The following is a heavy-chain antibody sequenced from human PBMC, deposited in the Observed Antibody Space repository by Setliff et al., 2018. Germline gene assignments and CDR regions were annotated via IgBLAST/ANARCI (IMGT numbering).Heavy chain of an antibody. CDR3: VKPTLAGEVSSPFAFWFES. D-gene: IGHD3-3*01. CDR2: IYHSGST. Sequence: PSETLSLTCTVSGYSISSGYYWGWIRQPPGKGLEWIGSIYHSGSTYYNPSLKSRVTISVDTSKNEFSLRLSSVTAADTAVYYCVKPTLAGEVSSPFAFWFESWGQGTLVTVS. CDR1: GYSISSGYY. J-gene: IGHJ5*01. V-gene: IGHV4-38-2*02.